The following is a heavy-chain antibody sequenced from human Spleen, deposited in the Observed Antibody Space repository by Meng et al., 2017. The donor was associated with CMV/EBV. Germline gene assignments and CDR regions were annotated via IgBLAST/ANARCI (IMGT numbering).Heavy chain of an antibody. V-gene: IGHV3-15*01. D-gene: IGHD3-3*01. CDR3: TTRRITIFGVVIGLDY. Sequence: FSDALMSWVRQSAGKALEWVGRMKSETDGGSTDSAAPVKGRFTISRDASKTTMYLQMNSLKPEETAVYYCTTRRITIFGVVIGLDYWGQGTLVTVSS. CDR2: MKSETDGGST. CDR1: FSDAL. J-gene: IGHJ4*02.